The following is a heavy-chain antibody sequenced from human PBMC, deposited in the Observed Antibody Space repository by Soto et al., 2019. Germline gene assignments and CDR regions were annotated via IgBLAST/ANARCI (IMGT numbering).Heavy chain of an antibody. CDR2: IWYDGSNK. D-gene: IGHD3-16*01. CDR1: GFTFSSCG. CDR3: ARERYDYVWRSSHFDFDY. J-gene: IGHJ4*02. V-gene: IGHV3-33*01. Sequence: QVQLVESGGGVVQPGRSLRLSCAASGFTFSSCGMHWVRQSPGKGLECVAVIWYDGSNKYYADSVKGRFTISRDNSKNTLYLQMNSLRAEDTAVYYCARERYDYVWRSSHFDFDYWGQGTLVTVSS.